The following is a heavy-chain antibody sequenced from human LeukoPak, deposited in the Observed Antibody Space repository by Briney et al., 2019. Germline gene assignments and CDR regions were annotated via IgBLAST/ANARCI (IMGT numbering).Heavy chain of an antibody. V-gene: IGHV3-23*01. J-gene: IGHJ4*02. D-gene: IGHD1-26*01. CDR1: GFIFSNYA. CDR2: IFDSGRDT. Sequence: GGSLRLSCAASGFIFSNYAMNWVRQAPGKGLEWVAGIFDSGRDTYYADSVKGRFTISRDNSKNTLYLKINSLRGDDRAIYYCAKTDHASSHFELFDYWGLGTLVTVSS. CDR3: AKTDHASSHFELFDY.